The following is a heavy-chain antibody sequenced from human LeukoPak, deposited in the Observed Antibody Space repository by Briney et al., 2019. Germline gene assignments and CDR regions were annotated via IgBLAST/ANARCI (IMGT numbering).Heavy chain of an antibody. CDR2: ISSSSSTI. J-gene: IGHJ4*02. CDR1: GFTFSTYV. Sequence: GGSLRLSCAASGFTFSTYVMTWVRQAPGKGLEWVSYISSSSSTIYYADSVKGRFTISRDNAKNSLYLQMNSLRAEDTAVYYCARGEGYYDSSGYFSCGYWGQGTLVTVSS. D-gene: IGHD3-22*01. V-gene: IGHV3-48*01. CDR3: ARGEGYYDSSGYFSCGY.